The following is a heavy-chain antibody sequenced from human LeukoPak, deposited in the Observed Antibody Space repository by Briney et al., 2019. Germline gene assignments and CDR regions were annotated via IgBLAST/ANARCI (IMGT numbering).Heavy chain of an antibody. D-gene: IGHD6-19*01. Sequence: PGGSLRLSCAASGFTFSSYAMSWVRQAPGKGLEWVSVISGSGSSTYYADSVKGRFTISRDNSKNTLYLQVNSLRAEDTALYYCAKVSTIIEAGLRYFDLWGRGTLVTVSS. V-gene: IGHV3-23*01. CDR3: AKVSTIIEAGLRYFDL. J-gene: IGHJ2*01. CDR1: GFTFSSYA. CDR2: ISGSGSST.